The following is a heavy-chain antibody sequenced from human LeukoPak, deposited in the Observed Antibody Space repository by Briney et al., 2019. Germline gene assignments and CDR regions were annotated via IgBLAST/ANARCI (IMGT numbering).Heavy chain of an antibody. CDR2: IYYSGST. CDR1: GGSISSSSYY. Sequence: SETLSLTCTVSGGSISSSSYYWGWIRQPPGKGLEWIGSIYYSGSTYYNPSLKSRVTISVDTSKNQFSLKLSSVTAADTAVYYCARSDFWSGLDGFDIWGQGTMVTVSS. V-gene: IGHV4-39*01. J-gene: IGHJ3*02. D-gene: IGHD3-3*01. CDR3: ARSDFWSGLDGFDI.